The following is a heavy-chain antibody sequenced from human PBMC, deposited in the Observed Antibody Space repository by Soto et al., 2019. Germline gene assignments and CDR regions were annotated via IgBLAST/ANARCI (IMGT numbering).Heavy chain of an antibody. D-gene: IGHD3-22*01. CDR1: GGSISSGGYS. V-gene: IGHV4-30-2*01. J-gene: IGHJ4*02. CDR2: IYHSGST. CDR3: ARDSYDSSGYYFDY. Sequence: SETLSLTCAVSGGSISSGGYSWSWIRQPPGKGLEWIGYIYHSGSTYYNPSLKSRVTISVDRSKNQFSLKLSSVTAADTAVYYCARDSYDSSGYYFDYWGQGTLVTVSS.